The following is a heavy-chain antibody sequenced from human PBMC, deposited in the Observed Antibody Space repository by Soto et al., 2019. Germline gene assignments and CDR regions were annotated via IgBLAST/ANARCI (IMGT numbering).Heavy chain of an antibody. V-gene: IGHV1-2*02. D-gene: IGHD3-10*01. Sequence: QVQLVQSGAELKEPGDSVRVSCEASGYTFTAYYIHWVRQAPGQGLEWMGWINPRFGDTSYAQDFRGSVSMTGDTSISTVYMELSRLTSDDTAIYYCARNMDYYYGPGSGNGHGFWGQGTTVTVFS. CDR1: GYTFTAYY. CDR2: INPRFGDT. J-gene: IGHJ6*02. CDR3: ARNMDYYYGPGSGNGHGF.